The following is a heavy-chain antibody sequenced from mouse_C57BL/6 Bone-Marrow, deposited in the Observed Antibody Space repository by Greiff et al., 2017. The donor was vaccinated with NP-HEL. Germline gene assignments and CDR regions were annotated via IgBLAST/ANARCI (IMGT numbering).Heavy chain of an antibody. V-gene: IGHV1-7*01. CDR1: GYTFTSYW. CDR3: AILRIYYYGSSAIYFDY. D-gene: IGHD1-1*01. Sequence: VQLVESGAELAKPGASVKLSCKASGYTFTSYWMHWVKQRPGQGLEWIGYINPSSGYTQYNQKFKDKATLTADKSSSTAYMQLSIVAYEDSAVDYCAILRIYYYGSSAIYFDYWGQGTTLTVSS. J-gene: IGHJ2*01. CDR2: INPSSGYT.